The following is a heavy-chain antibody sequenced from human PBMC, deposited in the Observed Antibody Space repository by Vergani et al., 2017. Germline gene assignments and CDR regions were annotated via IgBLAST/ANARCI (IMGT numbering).Heavy chain of an antibody. CDR1: GGSISSYY. D-gene: IGHD3-3*01. V-gene: IGHV4-4*07. J-gene: IGHJ4*02. CDR3: ARKRADYDFWSGSIYYFDY. CDR2: IYTSGST. Sequence: QVQLQESGPGLVKPSETLSLTCTVSGGSISSYYWSWIRQPAGKGLEWIGRIYTSGSTNYNPSLKSRVTISVDTSKNKFSLKLSSVTAADTAVYYCARKRADYDFWSGSIYYFDYWGQGTLVTVSS.